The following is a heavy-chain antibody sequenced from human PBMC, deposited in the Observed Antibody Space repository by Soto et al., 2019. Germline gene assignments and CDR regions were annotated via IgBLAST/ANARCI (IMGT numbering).Heavy chain of an antibody. CDR1: GYPCTSYG. Sequence: QVQLVQSGAEVKKPGASVKVSCKASGYPCTSYGISWVRQAPGQGLEWMGWISAYNGNTNYAQKLQGRVTITTDTSTSTAYMELRTLKSADTAVYSCARDTNCTTGVCYYTAFDPWGQGTLVTVPS. CDR2: ISAYNGNT. D-gene: IGHD2-8*01. J-gene: IGHJ5*02. CDR3: ARDTNCTTGVCYYTAFDP. V-gene: IGHV1-18*01.